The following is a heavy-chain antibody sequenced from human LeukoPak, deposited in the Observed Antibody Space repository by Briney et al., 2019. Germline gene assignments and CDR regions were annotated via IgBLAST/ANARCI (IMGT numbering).Heavy chain of an antibody. CDR1: GWSFSGYY. J-gene: IGHJ4*02. D-gene: IGHD2-21*02. V-gene: IGHV4-34*01. CDR3: ARGLGLGTAHIDY. Sequence: ASETLSLTCGVYGWSFSGYYWSWIRQPPGKGLEWSGEINHSGSTNYNPALKSRVTISVDTSKNQFSLKLSSVTAADTAVYYCARGLGLGTAHIDYWGQGTLVTVFS. CDR2: INHSGST.